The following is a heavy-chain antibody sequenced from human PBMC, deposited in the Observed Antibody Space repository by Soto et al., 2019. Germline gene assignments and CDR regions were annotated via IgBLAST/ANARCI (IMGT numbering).Heavy chain of an antibody. V-gene: IGHV1-18*01. Sequence: QVQLVQSGAEVKKPGASVKVSCKASGYTFTSYGISWVRQAPGQGLEWMGWISAYNGNTNYAQKLQGRVTMTTDTSTSTSYMGLRSLRSGDTTEYYCARDQPTDTCGRRPPDYWGQGTLLTVCS. CDR1: GYTFTSYG. CDR2: ISAYNGNT. D-gene: IGHD4-17*01. CDR3: ARDQPTDTCGRRPPDY. J-gene: IGHJ4*02.